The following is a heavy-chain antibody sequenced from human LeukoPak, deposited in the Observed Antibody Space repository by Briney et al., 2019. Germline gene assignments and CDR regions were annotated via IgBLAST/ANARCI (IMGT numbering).Heavy chain of an antibody. D-gene: IGHD6-19*01. Sequence: PSETLSLTCAVYGGSFSGYYWSWIRQPPGKGLEWIGEINHSGSTNYNPSLKSRVTISVDTSKNQFSLKLSSVTAADTAVYYCAREGGWYRDYWGQGTLVTVSS. CDR3: AREGGWYRDY. J-gene: IGHJ4*02. V-gene: IGHV4-34*01. CDR2: INHSGST. CDR1: GGSFSGYY.